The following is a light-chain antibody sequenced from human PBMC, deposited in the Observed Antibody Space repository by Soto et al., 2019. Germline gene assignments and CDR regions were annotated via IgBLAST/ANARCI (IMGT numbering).Light chain of an antibody. CDR2: AAS. J-gene: IGKJ4*01. Sequence: DLQMTQSPSSLSASVGDRVTITCRASQSISSYLNWYQQKPGKAPNLLIYAASSLQSGVPSRFRGSGSGTDFTLTISSLQPEDFATYDCQQSYSTPQLTFGGGTKVEIK. V-gene: IGKV1-39*01. CDR1: QSISSY. CDR3: QQSYSTPQLT.